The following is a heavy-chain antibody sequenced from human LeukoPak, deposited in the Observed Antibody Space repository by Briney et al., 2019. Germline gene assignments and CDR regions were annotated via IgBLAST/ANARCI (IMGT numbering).Heavy chain of an antibody. CDR3: ARVGSGVNGPVDY. Sequence: KPSETLSLTCAAYGWSFSGYDWSWIRQPPGKGLEWIGEINHSGSTNYNPSLKTRVTISVDTSKNQLSLKLSSVPAADTAVYYGARVGSGVNGPVDYWGQGTLVTVSS. CDR2: INHSGST. V-gene: IGHV4-34*01. D-gene: IGHD3-10*01. CDR1: GWSFSGYD. J-gene: IGHJ4*02.